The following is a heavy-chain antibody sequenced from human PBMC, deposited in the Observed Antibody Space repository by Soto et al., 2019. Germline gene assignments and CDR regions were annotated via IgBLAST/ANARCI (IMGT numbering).Heavy chain of an antibody. CDR1: GGTLRSNT. Sequence: EASVKVSCKASGGTLRSNTISWVRQAPGQGLEWMGRIISILGIANYAQRFQGRVTITADKSTSTAYMELSSLRSEDTAVYYCARAQKEGIVAVMDYWGQGTLVTVS. D-gene: IGHD2-21*01. CDR2: IISILGIA. CDR3: ARAQKEGIVAVMDY. J-gene: IGHJ4*02. V-gene: IGHV1-69*02.